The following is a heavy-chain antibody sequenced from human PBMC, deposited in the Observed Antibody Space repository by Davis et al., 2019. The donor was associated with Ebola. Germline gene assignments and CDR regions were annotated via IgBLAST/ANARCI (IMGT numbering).Heavy chain of an antibody. D-gene: IGHD1-1*01. J-gene: IGHJ4*02. V-gene: IGHV3-74*03. CDR1: GFTFRSNW. CDR2: IKADGSYT. CDR3: VREGYWNLDF. Sequence: PGGSLRLSCAASGFTFRSNWMHWVRHVPGKGLVWVSRIKADGSYTEYADSVKGRFTISRDNAKSTLWLQMSSLGVEDMAIYYCVREGYWNLDFWGQGTRVIVSS.